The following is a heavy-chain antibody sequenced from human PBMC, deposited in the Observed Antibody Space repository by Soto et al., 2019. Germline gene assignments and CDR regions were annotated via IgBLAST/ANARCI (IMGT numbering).Heavy chain of an antibody. CDR3: ARGVSPPYYYYYMDV. V-gene: IGHV4-59*01. CDR2: IYYSGST. Sequence: PSETLSLTCTVSGGSSSSYYWSWIRQPPGKGLEWIGYIYYSGSTNYNPSLKSRVTISVDTSKNQFSLKLSSVTAADTAVYYCARGVSPPYYYYYMDVWGKGTKVTVSS. J-gene: IGHJ6*03. CDR1: GGSSSSYY.